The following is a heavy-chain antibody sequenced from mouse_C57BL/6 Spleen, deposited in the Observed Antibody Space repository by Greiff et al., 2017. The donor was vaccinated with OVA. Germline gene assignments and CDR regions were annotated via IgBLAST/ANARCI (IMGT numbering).Heavy chain of an antibody. Sequence: QVQLQQSGPELVKPGASVKISCKASGYAFSSSWMNWVKQRPGKGLEWIGRIYPGDGDTNYNGKFKGKATLTADKSSSTAYMQLSSLTSEDSAVYFCARPDGYYRSYYAMDYWGQGTSVTVSS. CDR2: IYPGDGDT. D-gene: IGHD2-3*01. CDR3: ARPDGYYRSYYAMDY. V-gene: IGHV1-82*01. J-gene: IGHJ4*01. CDR1: GYAFSSSW.